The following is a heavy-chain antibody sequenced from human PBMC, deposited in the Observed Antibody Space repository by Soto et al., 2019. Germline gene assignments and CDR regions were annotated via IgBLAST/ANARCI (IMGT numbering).Heavy chain of an antibody. Sequence: QVQLQQWGAGLLKPSETLSLTCGVSGGSFSGYYWIWIRQPPGKGLEWIGEIDHSGSTNYDPSLESRVTISLDTSKNQFSLKLSSVTAADTAVYYCARGLSPWSTHTDWFDPWGQGILVTVSS. V-gene: IGHV4-34*01. CDR3: ARGLSPWSTHTDWFDP. CDR2: IDHSGST. J-gene: IGHJ5*02. D-gene: IGHD2-15*01. CDR1: GGSFSGYY.